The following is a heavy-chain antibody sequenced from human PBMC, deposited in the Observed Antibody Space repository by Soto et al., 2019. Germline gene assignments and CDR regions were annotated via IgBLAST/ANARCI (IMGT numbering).Heavy chain of an antibody. CDR3: TSFDSNGYYPQNHY. J-gene: IGHJ4*02. D-gene: IGHD3-22*01. CDR1: GGSFSSFS. CDR2: MIPILGTA. Sequence: QVILAQSGAEVKKPGSSVKVSCKVSGGSFSSFSINWVRQAPGQRFEWMGGMIPILGTANFPQKFQDRITFTADESTATAYMTLSSLTSEDTAFYYCTSFDSNGYYPQNHYWGPGTQVTVYS. V-gene: IGHV1-69*01.